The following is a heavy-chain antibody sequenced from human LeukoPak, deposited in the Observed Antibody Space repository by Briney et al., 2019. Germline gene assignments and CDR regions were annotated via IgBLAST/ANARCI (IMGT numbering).Heavy chain of an antibody. CDR3: ARGRGGRKIPLDY. Sequence: GASVKVSCKASGYTFTGYYMHWVRQAPGQGLEWMGRINPNSGGTNYAQKFQGRVTMTRDTSISTAYMELSSLRSEDTAVYYCARGRGGRKIPLDYWGQGTLVTVSS. CDR1: GYTFTGYY. CDR2: INPNSGGT. V-gene: IGHV1-2*06. J-gene: IGHJ4*02. D-gene: IGHD2-15*01.